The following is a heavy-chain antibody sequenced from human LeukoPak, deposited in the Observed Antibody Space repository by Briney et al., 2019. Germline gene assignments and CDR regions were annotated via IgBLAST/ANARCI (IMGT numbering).Heavy chain of an antibody. Sequence: GGSLRLSCAASGFTFSTYSMNWVRQAPGKGLEWISYISSSSTPIYYADSVKGRFTISRDNAKNSLYLQMNSLRAEDTAVYYCARVALGSYNWFDPWGQGTLVTVSS. V-gene: IGHV3-48*04. CDR1: GFTFSTYS. CDR2: ISSSSTPI. D-gene: IGHD3-10*01. J-gene: IGHJ5*02. CDR3: ARVALGSYNWFDP.